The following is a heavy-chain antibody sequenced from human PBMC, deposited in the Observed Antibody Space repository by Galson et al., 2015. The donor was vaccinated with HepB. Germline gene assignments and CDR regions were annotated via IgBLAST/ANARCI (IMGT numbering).Heavy chain of an antibody. D-gene: IGHD1-26*01. J-gene: IGHJ4*02. V-gene: IGHV4-59*08. CDR2: IYYSGST. CDR1: GGSFSGYY. Sequence: ETLSLTCAVYGGSFSGYYWSWIRQPPGKGLEWIGYIYYSGSTNYNPSLKSRVTISVDTSKNQFSLKLSSVTAADTAVYYCARLPSGSYFDYWGQGTLVTVSS. CDR3: ARLPSGSYFDY.